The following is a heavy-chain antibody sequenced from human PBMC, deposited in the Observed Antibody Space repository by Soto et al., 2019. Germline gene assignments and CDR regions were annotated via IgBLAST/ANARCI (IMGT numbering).Heavy chain of an antibody. D-gene: IGHD1-26*01. CDR3: TRSPYSVSYLAYFDY. CDR1: GFTFSSYG. J-gene: IGHJ4*02. V-gene: IGHV3-30*03. Sequence: QVQLVESGGGVVQPGRSLRLSCAASGFTFSSYGMHWVRQAPGKGLEWVAVISYDGSNKYYADYVKGRFTISTDNSKNTLYLQMNSLRAEDTPVYYCTRSPYSVSYLAYFDYWCQGTLVTVSS. CDR2: ISYDGSNK.